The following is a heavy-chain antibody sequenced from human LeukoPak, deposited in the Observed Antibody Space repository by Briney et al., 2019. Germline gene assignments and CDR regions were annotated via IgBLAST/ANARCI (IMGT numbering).Heavy chain of an antibody. Sequence: ASVKVSCKASGYTFTSYGISWVRQAPGQGLEWMGWISAYNGNTNYAQKLQGRVTMTTDTSTSTAYMELRSLRSDDTAVYYCARVPGNIVVVPAAMLGYYYMDVWAKGPRSPSP. CDR2: ISAYNGNT. CDR1: GYTFTSYG. V-gene: IGHV1-18*01. J-gene: IGHJ6*03. D-gene: IGHD2-2*01. CDR3: ARVPGNIVVVPAAMLGYYYMDV.